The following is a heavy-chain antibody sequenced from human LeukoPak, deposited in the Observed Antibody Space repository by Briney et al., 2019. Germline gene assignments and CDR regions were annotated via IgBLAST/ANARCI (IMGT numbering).Heavy chain of an antibody. D-gene: IGHD5-12*01. CDR1: GYTLTELS. Sequence: ASVKVSCKVSGYTLTELSMHWVRQAPGKGLEWMGGFDPEDGETIYAQRFQGRVTMTEDTSTDTAYMELSSLRSEDTAVYYCATGWLRLSRPYYFDYWGQGTLVTDSS. CDR3: ATGWLRLSRPYYFDY. J-gene: IGHJ4*02. CDR2: FDPEDGET. V-gene: IGHV1-24*01.